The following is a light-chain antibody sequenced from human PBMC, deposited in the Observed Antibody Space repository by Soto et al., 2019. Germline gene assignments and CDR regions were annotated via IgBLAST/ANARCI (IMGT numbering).Light chain of an antibody. CDR3: SSYVGRNLLL. Sequence: QSVLTQPPSVSGAPGQTVTISCTGSNSNVGGGYDVHWYQQHPGKAPKLMIYEVTKRPSGVPDRFSGSKSGNTASLTVSGLQAEDEADYYCSSYVGRNLLLFGAGTKVTVL. V-gene: IGLV2-8*01. CDR1: NSNVGGGYD. CDR2: EVT. J-gene: IGLJ1*01.